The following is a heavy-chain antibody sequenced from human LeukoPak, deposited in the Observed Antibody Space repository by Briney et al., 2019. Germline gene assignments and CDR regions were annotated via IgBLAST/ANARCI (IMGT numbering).Heavy chain of an antibody. D-gene: IGHD6-19*01. CDR2: IWYDGSNK. J-gene: IGHJ4*02. CDR1: GFTFSSYG. CDR3: AKDLYSSGWYLDY. V-gene: IGHV3-33*06. Sequence: GGSLRLSCAASGFTFSSYGMHWVRQAPGKGLEWVAVIWYDGSNKYYADSVEGRFTISRDNSKNTLYLQMNSLRAEDTAVYYCAKDLYSSGWYLDYWGQGTLVTVSS.